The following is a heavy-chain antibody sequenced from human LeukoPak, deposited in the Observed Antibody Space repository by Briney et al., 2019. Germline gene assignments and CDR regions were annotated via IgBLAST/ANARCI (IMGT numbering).Heavy chain of an antibody. J-gene: IGHJ5*01. D-gene: IGHD3-9*01. Sequence: ASVKVSCKASGYLFTGYHMHWVRQAPGQGLEWMGWINPNNGATDFAQKFPGRVTMTRDTSISTAYMELSRLRSDDTAVYFCARGEGKRYFDWFFSWGQGPLVTVSS. V-gene: IGHV1-2*02. CDR3: ARGEGKRYFDWFFS. CDR2: INPNNGAT. CDR1: GYLFTGYH.